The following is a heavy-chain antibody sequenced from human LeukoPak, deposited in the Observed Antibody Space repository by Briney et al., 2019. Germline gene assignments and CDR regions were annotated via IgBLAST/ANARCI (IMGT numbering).Heavy chain of an antibody. CDR2: VWYDGNNK. Sequence: GGSLRLSCAASGFTFRSYGMHWVRQAPGKGLEWVAIVWYDGNNKYYADSVKGRFTVSRDNSKDTESLQLNSLRAEDTAVYYCARGSEAAAGAFDYWGQGALVTVPS. V-gene: IGHV3-33*01. CDR1: GFTFRSYG. J-gene: IGHJ4*02. CDR3: ARGSEAAAGAFDY. D-gene: IGHD6-13*01.